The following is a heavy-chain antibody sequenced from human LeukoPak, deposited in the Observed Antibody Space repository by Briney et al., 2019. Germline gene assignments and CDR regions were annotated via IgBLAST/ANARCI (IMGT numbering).Heavy chain of an antibody. J-gene: IGHJ4*02. CDR3: TRDHCSGDNCPSFDY. CDR2: IGAYNGDT. CDR1: GYTFTSFG. Sequence: GASVKVSCKPSGYTFTSFGISWVRQAPGQGLEWMGWIGAYNGDTNYAQKVQGRVTMTTDTSTSTAYMDLRSLRSDDTAVYYCTRDHCSGDNCPSFDYWGQGTLVTVSS. V-gene: IGHV1-18*04. D-gene: IGHD2-15*01.